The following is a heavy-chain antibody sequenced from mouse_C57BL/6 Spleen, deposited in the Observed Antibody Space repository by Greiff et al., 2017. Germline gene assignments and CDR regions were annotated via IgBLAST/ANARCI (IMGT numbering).Heavy chain of an antibody. Sequence: VQLQQPGTELVKPGASVKLSCKASGYTFTSYWMHWVKQRPGQGLEWIGNINPSNGGTNYNEKFKSKATLTVDKSSSTAYRQLSSLTSEDSAVYYCARESIIYDGYYGFDYWGQGTTLTVSS. CDR3: ARESIIYDGYYGFDY. CDR1: GYTFTSYW. V-gene: IGHV1-53*01. J-gene: IGHJ2*01. CDR2: INPSNGGT. D-gene: IGHD2-3*01.